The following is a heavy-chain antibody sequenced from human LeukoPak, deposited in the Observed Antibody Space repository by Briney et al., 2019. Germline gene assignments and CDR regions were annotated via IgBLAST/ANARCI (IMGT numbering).Heavy chain of an antibody. J-gene: IGHJ4*02. CDR3: AKGVDYYGSGSPYY. CDR1: GYTFTSYD. CDR2: MNPNSGNT. Sequence: ASVKVSCKASGYTFTSYDINWVRQATGQGLEWMGWMNPNSGNTGYAQKFQGRVTITRNTSISTAYMELSSLRSEDTAVYYCAKGVDYYGSGSPYYWGQGTLVTVSS. D-gene: IGHD3-10*01. V-gene: IGHV1-8*03.